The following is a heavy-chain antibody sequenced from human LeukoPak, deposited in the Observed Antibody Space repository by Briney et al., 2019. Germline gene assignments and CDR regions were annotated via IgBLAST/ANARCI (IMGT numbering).Heavy chain of an antibody. Sequence: EASVTVSCKASGYTFTSYGISWVRQAPGQGLEWMGWISAYNGNTNYAQKLQGRVTMTTDTSTSTAYMELRSLRSDDTAVYYCAREAERGYSYGYLDYWGQGTLVTVSS. V-gene: IGHV1-18*01. CDR3: AREAERGYSYGYLDY. D-gene: IGHD5-18*01. CDR2: ISAYNGNT. CDR1: GYTFTSYG. J-gene: IGHJ4*02.